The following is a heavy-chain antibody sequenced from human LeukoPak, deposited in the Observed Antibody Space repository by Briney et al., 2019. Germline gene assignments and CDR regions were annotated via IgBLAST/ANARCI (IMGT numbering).Heavy chain of an antibody. Sequence: ASVKVSCKASGGTFSSYAISWVRQAPGQGLEWMGGIIPIFGTANYAQKFQGRVAITADKSTSTAYMELSSLRSEDAAVYYCARGLSGSYYSSFDYGGQGTLVTVSS. CDR3: ARGLSGSYYSSFDY. CDR2: IIPIFGTA. J-gene: IGHJ4*02. V-gene: IGHV1-69*06. D-gene: IGHD1-26*01. CDR1: GGTFSSYA.